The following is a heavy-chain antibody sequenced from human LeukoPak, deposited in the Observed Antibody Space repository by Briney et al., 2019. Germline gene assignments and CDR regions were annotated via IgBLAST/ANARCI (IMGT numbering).Heavy chain of an antibody. Sequence: PSETLSLTCAVHGESFSGYFWSWIRQPPGKGLEWIGKINHSGSTNYNPSLKSRVTISVDTSKNQFSLKLSSVTAADTAVYYCAREGAVDGYFDYWGQGTLVTVSS. CDR2: INHSGST. D-gene: IGHD6-19*01. J-gene: IGHJ4*02. CDR3: AREGAVDGYFDY. V-gene: IGHV4-34*01. CDR1: GESFSGYF.